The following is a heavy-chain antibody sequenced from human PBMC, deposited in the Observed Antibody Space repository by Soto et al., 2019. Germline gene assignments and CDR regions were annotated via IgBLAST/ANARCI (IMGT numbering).Heavy chain of an antibody. Sequence: ETLSLTCTVSGGSVSSGSYYWSWIRQPPGKGLEWIGYIYYTGSTIYNPSLKSRVTVSVDTSKNQFSLKVSSVTAADAAMYYCARHSRSSLADYYYMDVWGKGTTVTVSS. CDR1: GGSVSSGSYY. V-gene: IGHV4-61*01. D-gene: IGHD6-6*01. CDR2: IYYTGST. J-gene: IGHJ6*03. CDR3: ARHSRSSLADYYYMDV.